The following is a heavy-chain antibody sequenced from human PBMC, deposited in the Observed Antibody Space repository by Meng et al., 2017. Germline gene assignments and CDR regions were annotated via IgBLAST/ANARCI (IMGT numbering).Heavy chain of an antibody. J-gene: IGHJ4*02. CDR3: ARDYREYCSGGSCYYFDY. CDR1: GSTFTGYY. CDR2: INPNSGGT. Sequence: QVPAVQSRAEVKKPGASVKVSCKASGSTFTGYYMHWVRQAPGQGLEWMGRINPNSGGTNYAQKFQGRVTMTRDTSISTAYMELSRLRSDDTAVYYCARDYREYCSGGSCYYFDYWGQGTLVTASS. V-gene: IGHV1-2*06. D-gene: IGHD2-15*01.